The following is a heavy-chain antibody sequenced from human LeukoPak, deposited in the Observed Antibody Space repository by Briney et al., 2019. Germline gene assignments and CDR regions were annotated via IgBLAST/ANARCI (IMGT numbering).Heavy chain of an antibody. CDR3: ASGVVAGPGLYYFDY. CDR1: GGSFSGYY. Sequence: SETLSLTCAVYGGSFSGYYWSWIRQPPGKGLEWIGEINHSGSTNYNPSLKSRVTISVDTSKNQFSLKLSSVTAADTAAYYCASGVVAGPGLYYFDYWGRGTLVTVSS. CDR2: INHSGST. D-gene: IGHD6-19*01. J-gene: IGHJ4*02. V-gene: IGHV4-34*01.